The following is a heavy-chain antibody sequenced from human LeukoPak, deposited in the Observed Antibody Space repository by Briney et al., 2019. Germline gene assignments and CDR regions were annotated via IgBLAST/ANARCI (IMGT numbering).Heavy chain of an antibody. V-gene: IGHV4-30-2*01. J-gene: IGHJ4*02. D-gene: IGHD6-13*01. CDR3: ARGGSSWELDY. CDR2: IYQSRTT. CDR1: GGSISRGGYS. Sequence: TLSLTCAVCGGSISRGGYSWSWLRQPPGKGLEWIGYIYQSRTTYYKPSLKSRVTISVDRSKNQFSLKLSSVTAADTAVYYCARGGSSWELDYWGQGSLVTV.